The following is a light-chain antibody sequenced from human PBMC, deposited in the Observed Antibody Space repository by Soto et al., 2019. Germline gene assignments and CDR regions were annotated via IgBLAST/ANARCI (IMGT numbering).Light chain of an antibody. J-gene: IGKJ1*01. CDR1: QSINNW. CDR3: QEYDSYSWT. CDR2: KAS. Sequence: DIQMTQSPSTLSASVGDRVTITCRASQSINNWLAWYQQKPGRAPKLLIYKASRLENGVSFRFSGSGSGTEFTLTISSLQPDDFATYYCQEYDSYSWTFGQGTKVEVK. V-gene: IGKV1-5*03.